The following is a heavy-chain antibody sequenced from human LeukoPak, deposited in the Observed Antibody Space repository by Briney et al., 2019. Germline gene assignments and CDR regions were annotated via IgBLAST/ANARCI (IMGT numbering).Heavy chain of an antibody. J-gene: IGHJ3*02. V-gene: IGHV1-18*01. CDR1: GGTFSSYA. D-gene: IGHD3-22*01. Sequence: ASVKVSCKASGGTFSSYAISWVRQAPGQGLEWMGWISAYNGNTNYVQKLQGRVTMTTDTSTSTAYMELRSLRSDDTAVYYCARREYYYDSSGRLRNAFDIWGQGTMVTVSS. CDR2: ISAYNGNT. CDR3: ARREYYYDSSGRLRNAFDI.